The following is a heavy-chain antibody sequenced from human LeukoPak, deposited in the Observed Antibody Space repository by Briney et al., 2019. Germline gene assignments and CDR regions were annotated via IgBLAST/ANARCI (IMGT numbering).Heavy chain of an antibody. J-gene: IGHJ4*02. CDR3: ARDAQLWRPFDY. CDR2: INAGNGNT. V-gene: IGHV1-3*03. CDR1: GYTFTSYA. D-gene: IGHD5-18*01. Sequence: GAPVKVSCKASGYTFTSYAMHWVRQAPGQRLEWMGWINAGNGNTKYSQEFQGRVTITRDTSASTAYMELSSLRSEDTAVYYCARDAQLWRPFDYWGQGTLVTVSS.